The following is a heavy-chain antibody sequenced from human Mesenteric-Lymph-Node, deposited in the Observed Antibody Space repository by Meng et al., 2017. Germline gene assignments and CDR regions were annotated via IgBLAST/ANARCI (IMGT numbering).Heavy chain of an antibody. CDR1: GFTFSSYA. V-gene: IGHV3-30*04. CDR3: ATDYGDYVRAPSFDY. J-gene: IGHJ4*02. D-gene: IGHD4-17*01. Sequence: GESLKISCAASGFTFSSYAMHWVRQAPGKGLEWVAVISYDGSNKYYADSVKGRFTISRDNSKNTLYLQMNSLRAEDTAVYYCATDYGDYVRAPSFDYWGQGTLVTVSS. CDR2: ISYDGSNK.